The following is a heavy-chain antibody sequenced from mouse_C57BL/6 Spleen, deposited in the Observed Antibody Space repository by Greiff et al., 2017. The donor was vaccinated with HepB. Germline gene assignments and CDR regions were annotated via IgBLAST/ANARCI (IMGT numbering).Heavy chain of an antibody. V-gene: IGHV1-64*01. CDR3: ARITTVVARAMDY. J-gene: IGHJ4*01. CDR1: GYTFTSYW. D-gene: IGHD1-1*01. Sequence: QVQLQQPGAELVKPGASVKLSCKASGYTFTSYWMHWGKQRPGQGLEWIGMIHPNSGSTNYNEKFKSKATLTVDKSSSTAYMQLSSLTSEDSAVYYCARITTVVARAMDYWGQGTSVTVSS. CDR2: IHPNSGST.